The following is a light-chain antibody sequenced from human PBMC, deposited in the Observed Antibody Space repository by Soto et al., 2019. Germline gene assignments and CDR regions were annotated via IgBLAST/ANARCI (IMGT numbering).Light chain of an antibody. J-gene: IGKJ5*01. Sequence: DIQMTQSPSSLSASVGDRVTITCRASQGISTYLAWYQQKPGEVPKLLIYAASTLQSGVPSRFSGSGSGTDFTLTISSLQPEDVATYYWQKYSSAPFAFGQGTRLEIK. CDR2: AAS. V-gene: IGKV1-27*01. CDR3: QKYSSAPFA. CDR1: QGISTY.